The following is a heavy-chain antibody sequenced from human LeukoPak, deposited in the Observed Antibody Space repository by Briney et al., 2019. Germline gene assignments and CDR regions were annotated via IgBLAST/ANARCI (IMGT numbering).Heavy chain of an antibody. Sequence: GASVKVSCKASGGTFSSYAISWVRQAPGQGLEWMGGIIPIFGTANYAQKFQGRVTITADESTSTAYMELSSLRSEDTAVYYCARDLTRMAAAGTSGNWFDPWGQGTLVTVSS. J-gene: IGHJ5*02. CDR1: GGTFSSYA. CDR2: IIPIFGTA. V-gene: IGHV1-69*13. D-gene: IGHD6-13*01. CDR3: ARDLTRMAAAGTSGNWFDP.